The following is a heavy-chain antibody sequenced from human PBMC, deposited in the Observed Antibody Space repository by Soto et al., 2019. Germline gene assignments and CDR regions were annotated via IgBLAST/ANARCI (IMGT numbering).Heavy chain of an antibody. Sequence: GESLKISCAASGFTFDDYTMHWVRQAPGKGLEWVSLISWDGGSTYYADSVKGRFTISRDNSKNSLYLQMNSLRTEDTALYYCAKGVGSSWGYYYYYYGMDVWGQGTTVTVSS. J-gene: IGHJ6*02. CDR3: AKGVGSSWGYYYYYYGMDV. V-gene: IGHV3-43*01. CDR2: ISWDGGST. D-gene: IGHD6-13*01. CDR1: GFTFDDYT.